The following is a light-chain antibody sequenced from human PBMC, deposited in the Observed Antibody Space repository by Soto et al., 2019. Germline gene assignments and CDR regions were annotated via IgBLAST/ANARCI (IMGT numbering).Light chain of an antibody. CDR1: SRDVGGHNY. V-gene: IGLV2-8*01. CDR2: EVS. J-gene: IGLJ1*01. Sequence: QSALTQPPSASGSPGQSVTISCTGTSRDVGGHNYVSWYQQHPGKAPKFMIYEVSKRPSGVPDRFYGSKSGNTASLTVSGLPAEDEDDYYCSSYAGGSYVFGNGTKVTVL. CDR3: SSYAGGSYV.